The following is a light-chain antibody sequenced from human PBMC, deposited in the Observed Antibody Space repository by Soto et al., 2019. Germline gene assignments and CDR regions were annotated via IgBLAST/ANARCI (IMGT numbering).Light chain of an antibody. J-gene: IGLJ2*01. V-gene: IGLV1-40*01. CDR2: GNN. Sequence: QSVLTQPPSVSGAPGQRVTISCTGSSSNIGTGYDVHWYQQLPGTAPKLLIYGNNNRPSGVPDRFSGSKSGTSASLAITGLQAEDGADYYCQSYDSSLSGSGVFGGGTKVTVL. CDR1: SSNIGTGYD. CDR3: QSYDSSLSGSGV.